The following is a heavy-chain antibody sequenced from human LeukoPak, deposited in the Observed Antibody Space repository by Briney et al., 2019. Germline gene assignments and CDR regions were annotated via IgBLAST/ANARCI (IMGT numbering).Heavy chain of an antibody. CDR3: ARVEAPTYCSSTSCYTGIDY. V-gene: IGHV4-39*07. D-gene: IGHD2-2*02. Sequence: PSETLSLTCTVSGGSISSSSYYWGRIRQPPGKGLEWIGSIYYSGSTYYNPSLKSRVTISVDTSKNQFSLKLSSVTAADTAVYYCARVEAPTYCSSTSCYTGIDYWGQGTLVTVSS. J-gene: IGHJ4*02. CDR2: IYYSGST. CDR1: GGSISSSSYY.